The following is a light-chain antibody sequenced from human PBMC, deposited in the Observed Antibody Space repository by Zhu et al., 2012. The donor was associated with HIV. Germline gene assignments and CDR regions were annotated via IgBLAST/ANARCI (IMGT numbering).Light chain of an antibody. J-gene: IGKJ2*01. V-gene: IGKV3-20*01. CDR1: QTVSRNY. Sequence: EIVLTQSPGTLSLSPGERATLSCRASQTVSRNYLAWYQQKPGQAPRLLIYGASRRVTGIPDRFSGSGSGTDFTLTISRLEPEDFAVHYCQHYVPSPMYTFGQGTKLEIK. CDR3: QHYVPSPMYT. CDR2: GAS.